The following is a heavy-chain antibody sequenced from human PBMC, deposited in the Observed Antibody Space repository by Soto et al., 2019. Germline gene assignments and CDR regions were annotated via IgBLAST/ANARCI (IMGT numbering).Heavy chain of an antibody. CDR1: GYXXXSGFY. D-gene: IGHD2-15*01. V-gene: IGHV4-38-2*02. Sequence: SETLSLTCDVSGYXXXSGFYWGWIRRPPGKGLELIGTCYRSGSTYYNPSLKSRVTMSVDTPLNQFSLKLRSVTAADTAVYYCARESGCSGGICSLPYFFDYWGRGTLVTVSS. CDR2: CYRSGST. J-gene: IGHJ4*02. CDR3: ARESGCSGGICSLPYFFDY.